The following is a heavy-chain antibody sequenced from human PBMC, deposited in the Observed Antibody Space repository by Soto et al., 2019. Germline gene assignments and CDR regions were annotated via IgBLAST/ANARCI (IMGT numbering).Heavy chain of an antibody. CDR2: ISSSSSYI. D-gene: IGHD1-26*01. CDR1: GGSISSGAYY. CDR3: ARGLSYGAFDI. Sequence: ETLSLTCTVSGGSISSGAYYWTWLRQAPGKGLEWVSSISSSSSYIYYADSVKGRFTISRDNAKNSLYLQMNSLRAEDTAVYYCARGLSYGAFDIWGQGTMVTVSS. V-gene: IGHV3-21*01. J-gene: IGHJ3*02.